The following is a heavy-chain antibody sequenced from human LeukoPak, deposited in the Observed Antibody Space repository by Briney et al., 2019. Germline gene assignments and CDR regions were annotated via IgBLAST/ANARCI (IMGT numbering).Heavy chain of an antibody. CDR3: XRGXXGDYVPXXXXY. CDR2: ISGSGGNT. J-gene: IGHJ4*01. Sequence: GGSLRLSCSASGFAFSGFAMGWVRQAPGKGLEWVSSISGSGGNTYYADSVEGRFTVSRDNSKSTLFLQMNSLRAEDTALYYCXRGXXGDYVPXXXXYWG. D-gene: IGHD4-17*01. V-gene: IGHV3-23*01. CDR1: GFAFSGFA.